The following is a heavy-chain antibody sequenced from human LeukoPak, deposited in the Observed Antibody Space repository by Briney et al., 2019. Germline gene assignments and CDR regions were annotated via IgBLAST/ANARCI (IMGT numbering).Heavy chain of an antibody. CDR2: IYYSGST. D-gene: IGHD5-12*01. J-gene: IGHJ5*02. CDR3: ARGTRYAVHWFVP. CDR1: GGSISSSSYY. V-gene: IGHV4-39*07. Sequence: PSETLSLTCTVSGGSISSSSYYWGWIRQPPGKGLEWIGSIYYSGSTYYNPSLKSRVTISVDTSKNQFSLKLSSVTAADTAVYYCARGTRYAVHWFVPWGQGTLVTVSS.